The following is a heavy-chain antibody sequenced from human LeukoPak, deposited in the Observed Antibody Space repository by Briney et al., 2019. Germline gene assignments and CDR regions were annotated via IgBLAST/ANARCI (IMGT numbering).Heavy chain of an antibody. J-gene: IGHJ3*02. D-gene: IGHD3-22*01. CDR2: INPNSGGT. Sequence: ASVKVSCKASGYTFTGYYMHWVRHAPVQRREWMGWINPNSGGTNYAQKFQGRVTMTRDTSISTAYMELSRLRSDDTAVYYCARTHYDSSGYYNPSDAFDIWGQGTMVTVSS. V-gene: IGHV1-2*02. CDR1: GYTFTGYY. CDR3: ARTHYDSSGYYNPSDAFDI.